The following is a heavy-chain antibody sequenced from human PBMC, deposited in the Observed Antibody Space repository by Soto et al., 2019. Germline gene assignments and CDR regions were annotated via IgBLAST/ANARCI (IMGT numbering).Heavy chain of an antibody. CDR1: GFTFSSYA. V-gene: IGHV3-23*01. CDR3: AEVLILMHSGSYGLFDY. Sequence: EVQMLESGGGLVQPGGSLRLSCAASGFTFSSYAMSWVRQAPGKGLEWVSAISVSGGSTYYADSVKGRFTISRDNSKNTLYLQMNSLRAEDTAVYYWAEVLILMHSGSYGLFDYWGQGTLVTVSS. D-gene: IGHD1-26*01. CDR2: ISVSGGST. J-gene: IGHJ4*02.